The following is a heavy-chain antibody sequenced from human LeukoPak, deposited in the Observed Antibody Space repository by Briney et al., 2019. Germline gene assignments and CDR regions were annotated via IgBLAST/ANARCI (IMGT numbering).Heavy chain of an antibody. CDR3: AKENNWNDGRFNYFDY. CDR2: ISGSGGTT. Sequence: SGGSLRLSCAASGFTFSSYAMSWVRQAPGKGLEWVSTISGSGGTTYYVDSVKGRFTISRDNSKNTLYLQMNGLRAEDTAVYYCAKENNWNDGRFNYFDYWGQGTLVTVSS. CDR1: GFTFSSYA. D-gene: IGHD1-20*01. V-gene: IGHV3-23*01. J-gene: IGHJ4*02.